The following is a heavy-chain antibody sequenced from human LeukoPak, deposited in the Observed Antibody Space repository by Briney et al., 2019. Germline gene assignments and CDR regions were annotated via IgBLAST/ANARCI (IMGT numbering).Heavy chain of an antibody. J-gene: IGHJ4*02. CDR2: INHSGHT. D-gene: IGHD2-21*02. CDR1: GVSFDDYY. CDR3: TRMTAGHDY. V-gene: IGHV4-34*01. Sequence: PSETLSLTCAVSGVSFDDYYWSWVRQTPGKGLEWIGEINHSGHTNDSPSLKSRVTLSIDTSRKQFSLNLRSVTVADTGIYYCTRMTAGHDYWGQGTLVTVSS.